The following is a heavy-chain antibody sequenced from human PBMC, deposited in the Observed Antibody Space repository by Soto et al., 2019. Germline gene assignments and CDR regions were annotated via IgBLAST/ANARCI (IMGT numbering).Heavy chain of an antibody. V-gene: IGHV3-23*01. D-gene: IGHD2-15*01. CDR2: ISGSGGST. CDR3: AKRGGYYSAAFDY. CDR1: GFTFINYA. Sequence: GGSLRLSFAAFGFTFINYAMAWVRKAPGKGLEWVSAISGSGGSTYYADSVKCRFTISKDNSKHKLYLQMNSLRAEDTAVYYCAKRGGYYSAAFDYWGQGTLVTVSS. J-gene: IGHJ4*02.